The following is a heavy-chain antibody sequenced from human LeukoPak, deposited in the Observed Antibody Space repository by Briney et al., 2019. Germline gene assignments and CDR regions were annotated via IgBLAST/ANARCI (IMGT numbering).Heavy chain of an antibody. CDR1: GDSISGQY. V-gene: IGHV4-59*11. D-gene: IGHD6-13*01. CDR2: IYSSGNT. Sequence: PSETLSLTCTVSGDSISGQYWSWIRQPPGKGLEWLGYIYSSGNTNYNPSLKSRVTLSVDTSKNQFSLKLSSVTAADTAVYYCARYIAADGPYYFDYWGQGTLVTVSS. J-gene: IGHJ4*02. CDR3: ARYIAADGPYYFDY.